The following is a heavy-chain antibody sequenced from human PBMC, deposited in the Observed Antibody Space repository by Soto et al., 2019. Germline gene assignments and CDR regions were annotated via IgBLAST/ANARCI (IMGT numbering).Heavy chain of an antibody. D-gene: IGHD3-3*02. CDR1: GGSISSYY. CDR3: ARVNIFLYPPHYHYCIDF. V-gene: IGHV4-59*01. J-gene: IGHJ6*04. CDR2: IYYSGST. Sequence: SETLSLTCTVSGGSISSYYWSWIRQPPGKGLEWIGYIYYSGSTNYNPSLKSRVTISVDTSKNQFSLKLSSVTAADTAVYYCARVNIFLYPPHYHYCIDFRCTGITGTV.